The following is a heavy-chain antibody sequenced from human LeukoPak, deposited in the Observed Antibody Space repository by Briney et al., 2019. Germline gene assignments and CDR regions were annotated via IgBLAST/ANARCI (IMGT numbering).Heavy chain of an antibody. CDR3: ARDRVLDIYYYYYYGMDV. CDR2: TYYRSKWYN. Sequence: SQTLSLTCAISGDSVSSNSAAWTWIRQSPSRGLEWLGRTYYRSKWYNDYAVSVKSRITINPDTSKNQFSLQLNSVTPEDTAVYYCARDRVLDIYYYYYYGMDVWGQGTTVTVSS. CDR1: GDSVSSNSAA. D-gene: IGHD2-2*03. J-gene: IGHJ6*02. V-gene: IGHV6-1*01.